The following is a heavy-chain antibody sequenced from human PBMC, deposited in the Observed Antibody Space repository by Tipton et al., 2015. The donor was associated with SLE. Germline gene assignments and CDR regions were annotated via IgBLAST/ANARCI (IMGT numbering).Heavy chain of an antibody. CDR1: GGSISSSGYY. D-gene: IGHD3-3*01. V-gene: IGHV4-39*01. Sequence: TLSLTCTVSGGSISSSGYYWGWIRQPPGKGLEWIGSVYYTGSTYYNPSLKSRVTISVDTSKNQFSLKLNSVAAADTAVYYCARGGTVFGVVLNWFDPWGQGTLVTVSS. CDR3: ARGGTVFGVVLNWFDP. J-gene: IGHJ5*02. CDR2: VYYTGST.